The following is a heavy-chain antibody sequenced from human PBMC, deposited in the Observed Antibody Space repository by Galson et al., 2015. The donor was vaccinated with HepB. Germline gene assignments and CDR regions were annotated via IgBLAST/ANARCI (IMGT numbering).Heavy chain of an antibody. V-gene: IGHV4-34*01. CDR3: ARGRIATRPLDF. Sequence: TLSLTCAVYGGSFSGYYWNWIRQTPGKGLEWVGESHHSGTTNLNPSLQSRVTISVDTSKNQFFLKLTSVTAADTAVYYCARGRIATRPLDFWSQGTLVTVSS. CDR2: SHHSGTT. CDR1: GGSFSGYY. D-gene: IGHD1-14*01. J-gene: IGHJ4*02.